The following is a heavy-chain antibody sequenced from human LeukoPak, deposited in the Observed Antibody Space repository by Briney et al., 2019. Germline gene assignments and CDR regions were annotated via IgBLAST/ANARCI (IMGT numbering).Heavy chain of an antibody. CDR3: AKDPPPVGYDFWSGYLPYFDY. J-gene: IGHJ4*02. CDR1: GFSFSKYS. Sequence: GGSLRLSCVASGFSFSKYSMNWVRQAPGKGLEWVSSMSISTSTFIYYADSVKGRFTISRDNAKNTLYLQMNSLRAEDTSVYYCAKDPPPVGYDFWSGYLPYFDYWGQGTLVTVSS. CDR2: MSISTSTFI. V-gene: IGHV3-21*01. D-gene: IGHD3-3*01.